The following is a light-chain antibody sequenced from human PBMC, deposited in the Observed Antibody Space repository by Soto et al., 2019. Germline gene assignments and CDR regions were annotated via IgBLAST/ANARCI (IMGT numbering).Light chain of an antibody. CDR3: QKYHSAPRT. J-gene: IGKJ1*01. V-gene: IGKV1-27*01. CDR1: QDISYY. CDR2: GAS. Sequence: DIQMTQSPSSLSASVGDRVTLNCRANQDISYYLAWYQQKQGKVPKLLIYGASTLQSGVPSRFSGSGSGTDFTLTISSLQPEDIATYYCQKYHSAPRTFGQGTKVDIK.